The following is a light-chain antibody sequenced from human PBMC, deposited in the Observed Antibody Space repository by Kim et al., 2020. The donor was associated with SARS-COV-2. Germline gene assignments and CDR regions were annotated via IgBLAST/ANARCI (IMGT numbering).Light chain of an antibody. J-gene: IGLJ2*01. V-gene: IGLV1-44*01. CDR2: SNS. Sequence: GHRSTTYCSGISSTIGSNSANWYQKRSGTAPKLLIHSNSQRPSGVPDRISGSKSGTSASLAISGLQSEYEADYYCVVWDDSLNGVVFGGGTQLTFL. CDR1: SSTIGSNS. CDR3: VVWDDSLNGVV.